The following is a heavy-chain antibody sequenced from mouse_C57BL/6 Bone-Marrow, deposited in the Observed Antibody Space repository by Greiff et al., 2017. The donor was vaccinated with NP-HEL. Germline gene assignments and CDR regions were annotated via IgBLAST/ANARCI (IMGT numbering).Heavy chain of an antibody. CDR2: INPSTGGT. CDR1: GYSFTGYY. V-gene: IGHV1-42*01. J-gene: IGHJ3*01. D-gene: IGHD3-2*02. CDR3: ARRGYGAY. Sequence: EVQLQQSGPELVKPGASVKISCKASGYSFTGYYMNWVKQSPEKSLEWIGEINPSTGGTTYNQKFKAKATLTVDKSSSTAYMQLKSLTSEDSAVYYCARRGYGAYWGQGTLVTVSA.